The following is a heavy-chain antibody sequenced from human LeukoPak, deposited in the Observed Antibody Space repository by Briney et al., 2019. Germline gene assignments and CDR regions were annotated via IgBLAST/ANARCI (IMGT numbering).Heavy chain of an antibody. CDR1: GGTFSSYT. J-gene: IGHJ4*02. D-gene: IGHD2-15*01. CDR2: FIPIFGTA. CDR3: ARGLGYCSGGSCYGRYFDY. Sequence: ASVKVTCKASGGTFSSYTISWVRQAPGQGLEWMGGFIPIFGTANYAQKFQGRVTITADESTSTAYMELSSLRSEDTAVYYCARGLGYCSGGSCYGRYFDYWGQGNLVTVSS. V-gene: IGHV1-69*13.